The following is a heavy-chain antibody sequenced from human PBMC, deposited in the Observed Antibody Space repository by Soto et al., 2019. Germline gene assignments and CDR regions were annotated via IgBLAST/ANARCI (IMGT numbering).Heavy chain of an antibody. J-gene: IGHJ2*01. Sequence: EVQLVESGGGLVQPGGSLRLSCAASGFTFSSYSTNWVRQAQGKGLEWVSYISSSSSTIYYADSVKGRFTISRDNAKNSLYLQMNSLRDEDTAVYYCARDYYDSSGYFPGWYFDLWGRGTLVTVSS. CDR2: ISSSSSTI. CDR3: ARDYYDSSGYFPGWYFDL. CDR1: GFTFSSYS. V-gene: IGHV3-48*02. D-gene: IGHD3-22*01.